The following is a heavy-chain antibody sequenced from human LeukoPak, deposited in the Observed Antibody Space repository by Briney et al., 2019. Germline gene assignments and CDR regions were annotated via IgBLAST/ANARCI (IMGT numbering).Heavy chain of an antibody. CDR1: GFTFSSYA. CDR3: AKVVTSSGWPLY. D-gene: IGHD6-19*01. V-gene: IGHV3-23*01. J-gene: IGHJ4*02. CDR2: ISGSGGST. Sequence: GRSLRLSCAASGFTFSSYAMSWVRQAPGKGLEWVSAISGSGGSTYYADSVKGRFTISRDNSKNTLYLQMNSLRAEDTAVYYCAKVVTSSGWPLYWGQGTLVTVSS.